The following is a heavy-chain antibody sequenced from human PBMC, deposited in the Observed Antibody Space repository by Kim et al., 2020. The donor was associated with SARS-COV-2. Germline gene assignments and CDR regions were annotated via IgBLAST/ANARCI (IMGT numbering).Heavy chain of an antibody. CDR2: IIPILGIA. J-gene: IGHJ4*02. D-gene: IGHD3-22*01. CDR3: ARDGTYYYDSSGQVKPLDY. CDR1: GGTFSSYA. Sequence: SVKVSCKASGGTFSSYAISWVRQAPGQGLEWMGRIIPILGIANYAQKFQGRVTITADKSTSTAYMELSSLRSEDTAVYYCARDGTYYYDSSGQVKPLDYWGQGTLVTVSS. V-gene: IGHV1-69*04.